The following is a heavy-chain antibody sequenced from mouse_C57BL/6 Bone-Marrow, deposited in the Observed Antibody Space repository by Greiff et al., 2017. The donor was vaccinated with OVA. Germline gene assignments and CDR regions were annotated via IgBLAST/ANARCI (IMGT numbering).Heavy chain of an antibody. CDR3: AREGPIYYDYDGRDY. CDR2: ISAGGSYT. V-gene: IGHV5-4*01. J-gene: IGHJ2*01. CDR1: GFTFSSYA. Sequence: EVKVVESGGGLVKPGGSLKLSCAASGFTFSSYAMSWVRQTPEKRLEWVATISAGGSYTYYPDNVKGRFTISRDNAKNNVYLQMSHLKSEDTAMNYCAREGPIYYDYDGRDYWGQGTTLTVSA. D-gene: IGHD2-4*01.